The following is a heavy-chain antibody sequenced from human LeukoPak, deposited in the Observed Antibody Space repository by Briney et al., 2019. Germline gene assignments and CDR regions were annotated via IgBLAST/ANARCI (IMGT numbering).Heavy chain of an antibody. CDR1: GFTFSSYA. J-gene: IGHJ4*02. D-gene: IGHD1-14*01. CDR3: ARDNLPGFDF. Sequence: GGSPRLSCAASGFTFSSYAMSWVRQAPGKGLEWVSTLSGSGDTPYYSDSVKGRVTTSRDNSRNTLYLQMSSLRAEDTAVYYCARDNLPGFDFWGQGTLVTVSS. CDR2: LSGSGDTP. V-gene: IGHV3-23*01.